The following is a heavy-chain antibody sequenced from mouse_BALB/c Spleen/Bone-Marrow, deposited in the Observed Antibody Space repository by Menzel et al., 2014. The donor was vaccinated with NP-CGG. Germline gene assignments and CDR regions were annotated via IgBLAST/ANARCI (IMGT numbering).Heavy chain of an antibody. CDR2: IHYSGST. V-gene: IGHV3-1*02. J-gene: IGHJ4*01. Sequence: EVKLLESGPDLVKPSQSLSLTCTVTDYSITSGYGWHWIRQFPGNKLEWMGYIHYSGSTNYNPSLKSRISITRDTSKNQFFLQLNSVTTEDTATYYCARFDGTYAMDYWGQGTSVTVSS. D-gene: IGHD2-1*01. CDR1: DYSITSGYG. CDR3: ARFDGTYAMDY.